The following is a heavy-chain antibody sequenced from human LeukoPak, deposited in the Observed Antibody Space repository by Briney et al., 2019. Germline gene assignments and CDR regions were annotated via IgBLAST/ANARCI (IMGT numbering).Heavy chain of an antibody. CDR3: AKVVSAVARSFDY. V-gene: IGHV3-23*01. J-gene: IGHJ4*02. D-gene: IGHD6-19*01. CDR2: ISGSGGST. Sequence: PGGSLRLSCAASGFTFSRNAMIWVRQAPGKGLEWVSAISGSGGSTYYADSVKGRFTISRDNSKNTLYLQMNSLRAEDTAVYYCAKVVSAVARSFDYWGQGTLVTVSS. CDR1: GFTFSRNA.